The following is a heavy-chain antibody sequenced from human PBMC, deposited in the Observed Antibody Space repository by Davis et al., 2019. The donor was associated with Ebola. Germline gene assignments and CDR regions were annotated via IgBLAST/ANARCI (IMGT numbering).Heavy chain of an antibody. CDR3: ARLGYCSGGSCYSFPFDY. D-gene: IGHD2-15*01. V-gene: IGHV4-34*01. CDR1: GGSFSGYY. CDR2: INHSGST. J-gene: IGHJ4*02. Sequence: MPSETLSLTCAVYGGSFSGYYWSWIRQPPGKGLEWIGEINHSGSTNYNPSLKSRVTISVDTSKNQFSLKLSSVTAADTAVYYCARLGYCSGGSCYSFPFDYWGQGALVTVSS.